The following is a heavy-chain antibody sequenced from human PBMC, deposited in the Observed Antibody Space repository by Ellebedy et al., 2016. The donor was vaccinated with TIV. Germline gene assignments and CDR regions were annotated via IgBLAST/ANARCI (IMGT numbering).Heavy chain of an antibody. CDR3: ARVNGYSYSWPFDY. V-gene: IGHV1-2*02. J-gene: IGHJ4*02. Sequence: ASVKVSCKASGYTFTSYYMHWVRQAPGQGLEWMGWINPNSCDTNYAQKFQGRVTMTRDTSIRTVYMELSRLRSDDTAIYYCARVNGYSYSWPFDYWGQGTLVTVSS. CDR1: GYTFTSYY. CDR2: INPNSCDT. D-gene: IGHD6-13*01.